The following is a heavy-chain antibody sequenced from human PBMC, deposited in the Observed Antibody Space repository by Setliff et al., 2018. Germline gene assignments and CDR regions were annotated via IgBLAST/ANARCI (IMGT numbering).Heavy chain of an antibody. Sequence: ASVKVSCKASGYTFTTYAIGWMRQAPGQGLEWMGWINTNTGSPSYAQGFTGRFVFSLDTSVTTAYLQISSLKAEDTAVYYCARASRFGTTVYRGYYYMDVWGKGTTVTVSS. CDR3: ARASRFGTTVYRGYYYMDV. J-gene: IGHJ6*03. D-gene: IGHD4-4*01. V-gene: IGHV7-4-1*02. CDR2: INTNTGSP. CDR1: GYTFTTYA.